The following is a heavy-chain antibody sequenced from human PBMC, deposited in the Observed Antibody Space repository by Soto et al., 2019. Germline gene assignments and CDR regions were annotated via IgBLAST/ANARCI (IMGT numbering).Heavy chain of an antibody. Sequence: QVQLVQSGAEVKKPGSSVKVSCKASGAIFSSHTLSWVRQAPGQGLEWMGRIIPVIAIINYAQKFQDRATITADKSTNTAYMDLSNWRREDTAVYFCASLMGNSTGWVDYWGQGTLVTVSS. CDR3: ASLMGNSTGWVDY. D-gene: IGHD6-19*01. J-gene: IGHJ4*02. V-gene: IGHV1-69*02. CDR2: IIPVIAII. CDR1: GAIFSSHT.